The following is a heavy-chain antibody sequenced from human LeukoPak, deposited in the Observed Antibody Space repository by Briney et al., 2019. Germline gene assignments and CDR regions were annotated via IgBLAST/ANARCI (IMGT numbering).Heavy chain of an antibody. CDR2: ISHDGRNK. CDR1: GLIFSNYG. Sequence: GGSLRLSCAASGLIFSNYGMHWVRQAPGKGLEWVAVISHDGRNKFYADSVKGRFTISRDNSKNTLYLQMDSLRVEDTAVYFCAKDREDYDFWSGYRSYYFDYWGQGTLVTVSS. J-gene: IGHJ4*02. V-gene: IGHV3-30*18. CDR3: AKDREDYDFWSGYRSYYFDY. D-gene: IGHD3-3*01.